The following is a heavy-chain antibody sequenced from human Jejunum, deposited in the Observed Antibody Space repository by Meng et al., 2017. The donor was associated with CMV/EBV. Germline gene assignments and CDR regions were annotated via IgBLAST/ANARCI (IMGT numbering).Heavy chain of an antibody. J-gene: IGHJ4*02. V-gene: IGHV1-2*02. CDR3: AKDGGSFLDYYFDY. Sequence: SEYTFPDYYLHWVRQGPGQGLEWMGWINPNTGGTNCAQKCQGRVTMTRDTSTNTAYMELTRLRSDDTALYYCAKDGGSFLDYYFDYWGQGTLVTVSS. CDR2: INPNTGGT. D-gene: IGHD1-26*01. CDR1: EYTFPDYY.